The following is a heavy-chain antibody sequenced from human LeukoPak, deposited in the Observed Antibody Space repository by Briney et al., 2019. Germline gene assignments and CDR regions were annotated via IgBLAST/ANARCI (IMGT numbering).Heavy chain of an antibody. V-gene: IGHV3-30*19. CDR1: GFTFSSYG. Sequence: GGSLRLSCAASGFTFSSYGMHWVRQAPGKGLEWVAVIWYDGSNKYYADSVKGRFTISRDNSKNTLYLQMNSLRAEDTAVYYCARESGSSWYSGPDYWGQGTLVTVSS. CDR3: ARESGSSWYSGPDY. D-gene: IGHD6-13*01. J-gene: IGHJ4*02. CDR2: IWYDGSNK.